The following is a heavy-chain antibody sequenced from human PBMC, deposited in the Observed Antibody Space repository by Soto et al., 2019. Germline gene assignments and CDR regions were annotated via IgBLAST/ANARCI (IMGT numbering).Heavy chain of an antibody. D-gene: IGHD6-25*01. J-gene: IGHJ6*02. V-gene: IGHV1-69*08. CDR2: IIPILGIA. CDR3: ARELSHPQRALGGMDV. Sequence: QVQLVQSGAEVKKPGSSVKVSCKASGGTFSSYTISWVRQAPGQGLEWMGRIIPILGIANYAQKFQGRVTITADKSTSTAYMELSSLRSEDTAVYYCARELSHPQRALGGMDVWGQGTTVTVSS. CDR1: GGTFSSYT.